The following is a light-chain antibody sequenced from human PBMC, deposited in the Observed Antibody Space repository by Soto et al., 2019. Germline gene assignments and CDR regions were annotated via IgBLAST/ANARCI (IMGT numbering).Light chain of an antibody. J-gene: IGKJ4*01. Sequence: EIVLTQSPATLSLSPGERATLSCRASQSVSNFFVWYQQKRGQPPRLLIYDASKRATGIPVRFSGSGSGTDFTLTLSSLEPEDFAVYYCQHRLSWPLTFGGGTTVEMK. CDR2: DAS. CDR1: QSVSNF. V-gene: IGKV3-11*01. CDR3: QHRLSWPLT.